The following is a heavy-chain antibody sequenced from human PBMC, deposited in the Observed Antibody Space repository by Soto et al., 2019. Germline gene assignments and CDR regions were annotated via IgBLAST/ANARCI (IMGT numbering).Heavy chain of an antibody. CDR1: GFTFPGYA. J-gene: IGHJ6*04. CDR2: ITARGGQSDSRT. V-gene: IGHV3-23*01. Sequence: EVQLLESGGGVTQPGGSLRLSCEASGFTFPGYAMSWVHQPGGKRPEWVSAITARGGQSDSRTYYANSVRGRFTISRDDSSSTLFLQMHRLRVEESAIYSCAKKDELAIFGVTNSNVWGKGTAVSVAS. D-gene: IGHD3-3*01. CDR3: AKKDELAIFGVTNSNV.